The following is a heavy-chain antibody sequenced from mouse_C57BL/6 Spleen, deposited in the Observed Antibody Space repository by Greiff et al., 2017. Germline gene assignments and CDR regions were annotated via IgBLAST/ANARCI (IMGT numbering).Heavy chain of an antibody. Sequence: QVQLKESGAELVRPGTSVKLSCKASGYTFTSYWMHWVKQRPGQGLEWIGVIDPSDSYTNYNQKFKGKATLTVDTSSSTAYMQLSSLTSEDSAVYYCARGRSTMIRYYFDYWGQGTTLTVSS. J-gene: IGHJ2*01. CDR2: IDPSDSYT. V-gene: IGHV1-59*01. CDR1: GYTFTSYW. CDR3: ARGRSTMIRYYFDY. D-gene: IGHD2-4*01.